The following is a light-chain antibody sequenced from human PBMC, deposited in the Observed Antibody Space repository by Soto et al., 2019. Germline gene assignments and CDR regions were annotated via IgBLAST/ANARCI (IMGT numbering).Light chain of an antibody. V-gene: IGLV4-69*01. Sequence: QLVLTQSPSASASLGASVTLTCPLSSGHSSYAIAVHQQQPEKGPRCLMKLSSDGSHSKGDGIPDRFSGSSSGAERYLTISSLQSEDEADYYCQTWDTGARVVFGGGTKLTVL. J-gene: IGLJ2*01. CDR1: SGHSSYA. CDR3: QTWDTGARVV. CDR2: LSSDGSH.